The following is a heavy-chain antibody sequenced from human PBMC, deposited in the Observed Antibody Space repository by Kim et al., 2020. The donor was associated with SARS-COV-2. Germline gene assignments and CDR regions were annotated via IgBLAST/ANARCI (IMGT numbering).Heavy chain of an antibody. Sequence: SETLSLTCTVSGGSISSGDYYWSWIRQPPGKGLEWIGYIYYSGSTYYNPSLKSRVTISVDTSKNQFSLKLSSVTAADTAVYYCAREDASKTYYDFWSYFDYWGQGTLVTVSS. CDR1: GGSISSGDYY. CDR2: IYYSGST. CDR3: AREDASKTYYDFWSYFDY. D-gene: IGHD3-3*01. J-gene: IGHJ4*02. V-gene: IGHV4-30-4*01.